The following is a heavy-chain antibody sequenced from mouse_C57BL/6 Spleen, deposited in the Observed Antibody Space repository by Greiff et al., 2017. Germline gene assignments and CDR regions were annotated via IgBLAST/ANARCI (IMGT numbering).Heavy chain of an antibody. CDR3: AIPLITTVEGHWYFDV. Sequence: VQLQQSGAELMKPGASVKLSCKATGYTFTGYWIEWVKQRPGHGLEWIGEILPGSGSTNYNEKFKGKATFTADTSSNTAYMQLSSLTTEDSAIYYCAIPLITTVEGHWYFDVWGTGTTVTVSS. D-gene: IGHD1-2*01. V-gene: IGHV1-9*01. J-gene: IGHJ1*03. CDR2: ILPGSGST. CDR1: GYTFTGYW.